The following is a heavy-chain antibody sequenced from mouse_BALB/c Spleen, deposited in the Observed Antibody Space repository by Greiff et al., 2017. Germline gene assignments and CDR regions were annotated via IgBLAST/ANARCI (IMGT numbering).Heavy chain of an antibody. CDR2: IWSGGST. J-gene: IGHJ3*01. CDR3: AATGFAY. D-gene: IGHD4-1*02. Sequence: VQVVESGPGLVQPSQSLSITCTVSGFSLTSYGVHWVRQSPGKGLEWLGVIWSGGSTDYNAAFISRLSISKDNSKSQVFFKMNSLQADDTAIYYCAATGFAYWGQGTLVTVSA. CDR1: GFSLTSYG. V-gene: IGHV2-4-1*01.